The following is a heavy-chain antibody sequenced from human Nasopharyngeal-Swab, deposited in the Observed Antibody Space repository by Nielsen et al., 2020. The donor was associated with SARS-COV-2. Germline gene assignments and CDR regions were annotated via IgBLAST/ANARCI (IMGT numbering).Heavy chain of an antibody. CDR2: INPNSGGT. CDR3: ARRPIGTEKDYYYGMDV. J-gene: IGHJ6*02. D-gene: IGHD1-1*01. V-gene: IGHV1-2*06. Sequence: WVRQAPGQGLEWMGRINPNSGGTNYAQKFQGRVTMTRDTSISTAYMELSRLRSDDTAVYYCARRPIGTEKDYYYGMDVWGQGTTVTVSS.